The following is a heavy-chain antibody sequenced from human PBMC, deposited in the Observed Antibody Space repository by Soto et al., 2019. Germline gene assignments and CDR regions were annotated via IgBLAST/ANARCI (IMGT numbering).Heavy chain of an antibody. CDR2: IYYSGST. CDR3: ARSPLEGYCSGGSCYPTSFDY. Sequence: SETLSLTCTVSGGSISSSSYYWGWVRQPPGKGLEWIGSIYYSGSTYYNPSLKSRVTISVDTSKNQFSLKLSSVTAADTAVYYCARSPLEGYCSGGSCYPTSFDYWGQGTLVTVSS. D-gene: IGHD2-15*01. V-gene: IGHV4-39*01. CDR1: GGSISSSSYY. J-gene: IGHJ4*02.